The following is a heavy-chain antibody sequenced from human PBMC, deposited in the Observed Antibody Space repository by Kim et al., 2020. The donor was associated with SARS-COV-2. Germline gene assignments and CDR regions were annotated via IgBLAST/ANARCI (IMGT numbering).Heavy chain of an antibody. CDR1: GGSISGYY. CDR3: VRVSVATRDFDS. Sequence: SETLSLTCTVSGGSISGYYWTWIRQPPGRGLEWIGCMYSSGDTYYNPSLKSRLTISLDTSKKQFSLRLASVTAADTAVYYCVRVSVATRDFDSWGQGTLVTVSA. D-gene: IGHD6-19*01. V-gene: IGHV4-59*01. J-gene: IGHJ4*02. CDR2: MYSSGDT.